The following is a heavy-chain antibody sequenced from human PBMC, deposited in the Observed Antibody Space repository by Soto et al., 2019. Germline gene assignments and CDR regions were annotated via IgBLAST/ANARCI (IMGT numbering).Heavy chain of an antibody. CDR2: IWYDGSNK. D-gene: IGHD5-12*01. J-gene: IGHJ4*02. CDR3: ARDVVATIRGFDY. Sequence: PGGSLRLSCAASGFTFSSYGMHWFRQAPGKGLEWVAVIWYDGSNKYYADSVKGRFTISRDNSKNTLYLQMNSLRAEDTAVYYCARDVVATIRGFDYWGQGTLVTVSS. V-gene: IGHV3-33*01. CDR1: GFTFSSYG.